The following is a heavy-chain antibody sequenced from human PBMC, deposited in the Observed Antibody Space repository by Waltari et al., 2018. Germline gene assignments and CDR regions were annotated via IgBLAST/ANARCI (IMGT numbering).Heavy chain of an antibody. D-gene: IGHD3-22*01. V-gene: IGHV3-30-3*01. Sequence: QVHLVESGGGVVQPGRSLRLSCAASEFTFSRYAMHWVRPAPGKGMEWVAVMSYDGSNKWDADSVKGRFTISRDNSKNTLYLQMDSLRAEDTAVYYCARDSKDYYDSNGYYSYFDYWGQGTLVTVSS. J-gene: IGHJ4*02. CDR2: MSYDGSNK. CDR3: ARDSKDYYDSNGYYSYFDY. CDR1: EFTFSRYA.